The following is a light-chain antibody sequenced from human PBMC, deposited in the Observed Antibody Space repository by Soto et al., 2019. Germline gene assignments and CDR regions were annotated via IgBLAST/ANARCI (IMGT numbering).Light chain of an antibody. CDR1: QTIYSN. V-gene: IGKV3-15*01. CDR2: RAS. CDR3: QQYQNLWT. J-gene: IGKJ1*01. Sequence: IVMTQSPATLSVSPGERATLSCRAGQTIYSNVAWYQQRPGQAPRLLIYRASTRATGVPARFSGSGSATEFTLTISGLQSEDFALYYCQQYQNLWTFGQGTKVEIK.